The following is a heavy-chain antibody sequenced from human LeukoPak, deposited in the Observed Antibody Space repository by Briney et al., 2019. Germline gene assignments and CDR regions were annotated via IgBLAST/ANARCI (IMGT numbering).Heavy chain of an antibody. V-gene: IGHV1-69*01. CDR1: GGTFSSYA. Sequence: GSSVKVSCKASGGTFSSYAISWVRQAPGQGLEWMGGIIPIFGTANYAQKFQGRVTITADESTSTAYMELSSLRSEDTAVYYCARDVVADSRGGPAVRGWFDPWGQGTLVTVSS. D-gene: IGHD2-15*01. CDR2: IIPIFGTA. J-gene: IGHJ5*02. CDR3: ARDVVADSRGGPAVRGWFDP.